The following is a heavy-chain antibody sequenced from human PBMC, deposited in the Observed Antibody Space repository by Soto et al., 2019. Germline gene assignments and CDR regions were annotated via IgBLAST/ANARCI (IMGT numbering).Heavy chain of an antibody. CDR2: ISYDGSNK. CDR3: AKAEDRAIAAASDY. J-gene: IGHJ4*02. V-gene: IGHV3-30*18. Sequence: VQLLESGGGLVQPGGSLRLSCAASGFTFSSYGMHWVRQAPGKGLEWVAVISYDGSNKYYADSVKGRFTISRDNSKNTVYLQMNSLSAEDTAVYYCAKAEDRAIAAASDYWGQGTLVTVSS. CDR1: GFTFSSYG. D-gene: IGHD6-13*01.